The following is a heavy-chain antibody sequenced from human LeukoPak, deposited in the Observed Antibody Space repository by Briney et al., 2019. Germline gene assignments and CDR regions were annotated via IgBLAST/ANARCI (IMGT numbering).Heavy chain of an antibody. CDR1: GYSISSGYY. CDR2: IYHSGST. V-gene: IGHV4-38-2*02. Sequence: PSETLSLTCTVSGYSISSGYYWGWIRQPPGKGLEWIGSIYHSGSTYYNPSLKSRVTISVDTSKNQFSLKLSSVTAADTAVYYCARGMSRYCSSTSCYGPQFGYWGQGTLVTVSS. CDR3: ARGMSRYCSSTSCYGPQFGY. D-gene: IGHD2-2*01. J-gene: IGHJ4*02.